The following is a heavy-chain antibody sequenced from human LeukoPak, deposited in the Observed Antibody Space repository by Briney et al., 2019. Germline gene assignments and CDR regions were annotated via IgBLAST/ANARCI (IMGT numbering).Heavy chain of an antibody. D-gene: IGHD5-18*01. CDR2: ISYDGSNK. CDR3: ASPFSRHTAMVTGNDY. Sequence: PGRSLRLSCAASGFTFSSYAMHWVRQAPGKGLEWVAVISYDGSNKYYADSVKGRFTISRDNSKNTLYLQMNSLRAEDTAVYYCASPFSRHTAMVTGNDYWGQGTLVTVSS. J-gene: IGHJ4*02. V-gene: IGHV3-30-3*01. CDR1: GFTFSSYA.